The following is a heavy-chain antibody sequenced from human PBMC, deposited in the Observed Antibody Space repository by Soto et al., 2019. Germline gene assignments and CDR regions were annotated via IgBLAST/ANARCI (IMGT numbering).Heavy chain of an antibody. Sequence: SETQSLTCTVSGDSISSFYWSWIRQPPGKGPEWIGYFHYSGSTNYNPSLNSRVTTSVDTSKNQLSLKLSSVTAADTAVYYCARYCSGTSCYYGAFDIWGQGTMVTVS. V-gene: IGHV4-59*01. CDR1: GDSISSFY. CDR3: ARYCSGTSCYYGAFDI. CDR2: FHYSGST. D-gene: IGHD2-2*01. J-gene: IGHJ3*02.